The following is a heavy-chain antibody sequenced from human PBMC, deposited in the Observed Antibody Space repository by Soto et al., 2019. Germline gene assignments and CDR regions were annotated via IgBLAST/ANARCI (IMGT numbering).Heavy chain of an antibody. D-gene: IGHD6-13*01. J-gene: IGHJ4*02. CDR2: ISGSGGST. V-gene: IGHV3-23*01. CDR3: AKNSSATGDFDH. CDR1: GFTFNSYV. Sequence: EVQLLESGGGLVQPGGSLRLSCAASGFTFNSYVISWVRQAPGKGLEWVSGISGSGGSTYYADSVKGRFTISRDNSKNTLYLQMNSLRADDTALYYCAKNSSATGDFDHWGQGSLVTVSS.